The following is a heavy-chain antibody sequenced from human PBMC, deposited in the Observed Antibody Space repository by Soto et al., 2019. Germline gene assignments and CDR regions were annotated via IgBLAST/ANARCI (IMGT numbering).Heavy chain of an antibody. J-gene: IGHJ4*02. Sequence: PSENLSLTFDLNGESFSGYYWRWIRQPPLKVLEWIGEINHSGSTNYNPSLTSRVTISVDTSKNQFSLKLSSVTAADTAVYYCARGLSPYSSSSYFDYWGQGTLVAVSS. CDR2: INHSGST. D-gene: IGHD6-6*01. CDR1: GESFSGYY. CDR3: ARGLSPYSSSSYFDY. V-gene: IGHV4-34*01.